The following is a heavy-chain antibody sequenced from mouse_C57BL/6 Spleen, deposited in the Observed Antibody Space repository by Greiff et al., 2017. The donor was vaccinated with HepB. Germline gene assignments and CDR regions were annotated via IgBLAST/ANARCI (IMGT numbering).Heavy chain of an antibody. CDR3: ARRPFYYGSSSYYFDY. CDR1: GYTFTGYW. D-gene: IGHD1-1*01. Sequence: VQVVESGAELMKPGASVKLSCKATGYTFTGYWIEWVKQRPGHGLEWIGEILPGSGSTNYNEKFKGKATFTADTSSNTAYMQLSSLTTEDSAIYYCARRPFYYGSSSYYFDYWGQGTTLTVSS. V-gene: IGHV1-9*01. J-gene: IGHJ2*01. CDR2: ILPGSGST.